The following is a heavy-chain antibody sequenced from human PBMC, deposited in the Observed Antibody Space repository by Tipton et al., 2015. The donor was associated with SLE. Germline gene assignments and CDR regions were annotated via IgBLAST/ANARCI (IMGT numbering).Heavy chain of an antibody. D-gene: IGHD6-13*01. J-gene: IGHJ6*02. CDR2: IYTSGST. Sequence: TLSLTCTVSGGSITSGGSLTSDTYYWTWIRQPAGEGLEWIGHIYTSGSTNYNPSLKSRVTISVDTSKNHFSLNLTSGTAADTAVYFCARETRSSWNGHSYYGLDVWGQGTTVTVSS. CDR1: GGSITSGGSLTSDTYY. V-gene: IGHV4-61*09. CDR3: ARETRSSWNGHSYYGLDV.